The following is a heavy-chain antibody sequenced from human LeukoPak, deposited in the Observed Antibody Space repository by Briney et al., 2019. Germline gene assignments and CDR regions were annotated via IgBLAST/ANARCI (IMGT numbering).Heavy chain of an antibody. V-gene: IGHV3-48*04. D-gene: IGHD4-17*01. J-gene: IGHJ4*02. CDR2: ISSGSSTK. CDR1: GFTISGYS. CDR3: ASPATTVRDFDY. Sequence: WGTLCLSGTVSGFTISGYSWIWVRQAPGKGLEWVSHISSGSSTKYYADPVKGGFTIARDTAKNAVYLQMTSLRVEDTAVYSCASPATTVRDFDYWGQGTLVTASS.